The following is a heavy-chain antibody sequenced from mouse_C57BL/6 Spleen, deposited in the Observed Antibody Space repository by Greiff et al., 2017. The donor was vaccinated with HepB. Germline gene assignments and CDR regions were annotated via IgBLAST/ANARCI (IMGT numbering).Heavy chain of an antibody. CDR1: GYTFTSYW. CDR2: IDPSDSYT. J-gene: IGHJ4*01. Sequence: QVQLQQPGAELVRPGTSVKLSCKASGYTFTSYWMHWVKQRPGQGLEWIGVIDPSDSYTNYNQKFKGKATLTVDTSSSTAYMQLSSLTSEDSAVYYCARNPRDYWGQGTSVTVSS. V-gene: IGHV1-59*01. CDR3: ARNPRDY.